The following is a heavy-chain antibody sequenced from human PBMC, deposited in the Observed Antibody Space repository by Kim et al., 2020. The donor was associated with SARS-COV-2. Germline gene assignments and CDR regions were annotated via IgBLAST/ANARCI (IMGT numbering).Heavy chain of an antibody. Sequence: VKGRFTISRDDAKSSLYLQMNSLRAEDTAVYYCAIPPHAPVTIFGVVTTWGQGTLVTVSS. CDR3: AIPPHAPVTIFGVVTT. J-gene: IGHJ4*02. D-gene: IGHD3-3*01. V-gene: IGHV3-11*04.